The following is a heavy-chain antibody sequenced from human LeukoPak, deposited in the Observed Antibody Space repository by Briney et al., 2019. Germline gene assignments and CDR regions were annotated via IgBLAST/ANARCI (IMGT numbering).Heavy chain of an antibody. V-gene: IGHV4-34*01. CDR2: IYSSGNT. D-gene: IGHD2-2*01. J-gene: IGHJ4*02. CDR3: ARLGSSRYCSSTTCSRDY. CDR1: GGSFSGYY. Sequence: SETLSLTCAVYGGSFSGYYWGWIRQPPGKGLEWIGAIYSSGNTFYNPSLKSRVTVSVDTSKNQFSLKLSSVTAADTAVYYCARLGSSRYCSSTTCSRDYWGQGTLVTISS.